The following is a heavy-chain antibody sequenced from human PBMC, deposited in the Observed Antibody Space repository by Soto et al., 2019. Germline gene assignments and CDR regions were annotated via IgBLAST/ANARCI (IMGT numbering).Heavy chain of an antibody. CDR1: GYSFTSYW. D-gene: IGHD6-19*01. CDR3: ARRGALAGTDGYYYYYYGMDV. V-gene: IGHV5-10-1*01. CDR2: IDPSDSYT. J-gene: IGHJ6*02. Sequence: GESLKISCKGSGYSFTSYWISWVRQMPGKGLVWMGRIDPSDSYTNYSPSFQGHVTITADKSISTVYLQWSSLKASDTAMYYCARRGALAGTDGYYYYYYGMDVWGQGTTVTVSS.